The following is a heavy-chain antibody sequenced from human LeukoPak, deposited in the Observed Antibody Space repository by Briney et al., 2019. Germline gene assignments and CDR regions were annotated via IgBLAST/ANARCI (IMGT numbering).Heavy chain of an antibody. D-gene: IGHD3-22*01. CDR3: VRDYYYDTSAYRWFDP. CDR1: GFTVSSNF. V-gene: IGHV3-66*01. Sequence: PGGSLRLSCAASGFTVSSNFMSWVRQAPGKGLEWVSVIYSGGSSTCYADSVKGRFTISRDNSKNTLYLQMNSLRAEDTAVYYCVRDYYYDTSAYRWFDPWGQGTLVTVSS. J-gene: IGHJ5*02. CDR2: IYSGGSST.